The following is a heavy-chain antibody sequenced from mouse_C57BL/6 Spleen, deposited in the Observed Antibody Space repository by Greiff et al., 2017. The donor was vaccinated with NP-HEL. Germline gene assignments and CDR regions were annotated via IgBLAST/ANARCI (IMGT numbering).Heavy chain of an antibody. CDR2: IHPNSGST. CDR3: ETAQAPFDY. V-gene: IGHV1-64*01. CDR1: GYTFTSYW. D-gene: IGHD3-2*02. J-gene: IGHJ2*01. Sequence: QVQLQQSGPELVKPGASVKLSCKASGYTFTSYWMHWVKQRPGQGLEWIGMIHPNSGSTNYNEKFKSKATLTVDKSSSTAYMQLSSLTSEDSAVYYCETAQAPFDYWGQGTTLTVSS.